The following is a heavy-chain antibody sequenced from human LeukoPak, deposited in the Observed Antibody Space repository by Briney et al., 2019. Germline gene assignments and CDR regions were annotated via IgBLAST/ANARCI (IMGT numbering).Heavy chain of an antibody. CDR1: GFTFSSYA. J-gene: IGHJ4*02. Sequence: GGSLRLSCAASGFTFSSYAMSWVRQAPGKGLEWVSAISGSGGSTYYADSVKGRFTISRDNSKNTLYLQMNSLRAEDTAVYYCAKEFQRYGVWFGNYFGYWGQGTLVTVSS. CDR2: ISGSGGST. CDR3: AKEFQRYGVWFGNYFGY. D-gene: IGHD3-10*01. V-gene: IGHV3-23*01.